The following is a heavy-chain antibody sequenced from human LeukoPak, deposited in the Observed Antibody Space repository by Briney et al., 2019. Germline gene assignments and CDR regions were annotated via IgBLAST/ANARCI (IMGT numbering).Heavy chain of an antibody. CDR3: AKPRAYSFDY. J-gene: IGHJ4*02. D-gene: IGHD2-21*01. CDR2: ISSSGGTI. V-gene: IGHV3-48*02. Sequence: GSLRLSCAASGFTFSTYSMNWVRQAPGKGLEWVSYISSSGGTIYYANSVKGRFTISRDNAKNSLYLQMNSLRDEDTAVYYCAKPRAYSFDYWGQGTLVTVSS. CDR1: GFTFSTYS.